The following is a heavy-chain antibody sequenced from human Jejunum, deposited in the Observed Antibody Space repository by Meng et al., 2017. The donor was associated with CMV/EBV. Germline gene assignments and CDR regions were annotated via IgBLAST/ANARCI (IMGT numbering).Heavy chain of an antibody. CDR1: GFTFSSHS. D-gene: IGHD1-26*01. CDR3: ARGETVGATTGFDY. Sequence: EVQLVESGGGLVKPGGSLRVSCAASGFTFSSHSMNWVRQAPGKGLEWVSSISSGSDYIYYADSVKGRFTISRDNAKNSLYLQMNSLTTEDTAVYYCARGETVGATTGFDYWGQGTLVTVSS. J-gene: IGHJ4*02. CDR2: ISSGSDYI. V-gene: IGHV3-21*01.